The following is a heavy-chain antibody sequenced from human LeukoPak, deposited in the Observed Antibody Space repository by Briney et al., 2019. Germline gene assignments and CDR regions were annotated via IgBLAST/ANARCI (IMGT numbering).Heavy chain of an antibody. CDR2: IDSSGKT. CDR1: GDSISSQY. Sequence: SETLSLTCTVSGDSISSQYWSWIRQSPGKGLEWIGRIDSSGKTNYNPSLKSRVTISIDKSKGQFSLKVNSVTAADTAVYYCARGVGSSSSEWFDPWGQGALVTVSS. J-gene: IGHJ5*02. D-gene: IGHD6-13*01. CDR3: ARGVGSSSSEWFDP. V-gene: IGHV4-4*07.